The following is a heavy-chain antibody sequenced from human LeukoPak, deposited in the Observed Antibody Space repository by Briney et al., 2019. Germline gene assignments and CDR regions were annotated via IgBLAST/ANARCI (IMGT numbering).Heavy chain of an antibody. CDR3: ARYGGRYYVSYYYMDV. V-gene: IGHV3-7*01. CDR1: GFTFSSYW. CDR2: IKQDGSEK. D-gene: IGHD1-26*01. Sequence: GGSLRLSCAASGFTFSSYWMSWVRQAPGKGLEWVANIKQDGSEKYYVDSVKGRFTISRDNAKNSLYLQMKSLRPEDTAVDYCARYGGRYYVSYYYMDVWGKGTTVTASS. J-gene: IGHJ6*03.